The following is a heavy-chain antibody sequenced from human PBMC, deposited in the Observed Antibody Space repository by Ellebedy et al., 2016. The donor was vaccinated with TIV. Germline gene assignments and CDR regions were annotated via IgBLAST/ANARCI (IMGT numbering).Heavy chain of an antibody. CDR3: ARPSAGAFDY. J-gene: IGHJ4*02. D-gene: IGHD3-10*01. Sequence: GESLKISCKASGYNFTNYWIGWVRQMPGKGLEWMGIIYPGDSPTTYSPSFRGQVIISADKSVNTAFLHWSSLQASDTAVYYCARPSAGAFDYWGQGTLVTVSS. CDR2: IYPGDSPT. CDR1: GYNFTNYW. V-gene: IGHV5-51*01.